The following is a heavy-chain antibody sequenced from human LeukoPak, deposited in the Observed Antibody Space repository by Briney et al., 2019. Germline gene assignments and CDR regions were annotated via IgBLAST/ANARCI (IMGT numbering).Heavy chain of an antibody. J-gene: IGHJ4*02. CDR2: IRYDGSNK. D-gene: IGHD3-22*01. CDR1: GFTFSSYG. Sequence: GGSLRLSCAASGFTFSSYGMHWVRQAPGKGLEWVAFIRYDGSNKYYADSVKGRFTISRDNSKNTLYLQMNSLRAEDTAVYYCARDRGAYYYDSSGLNYWGQGTLVTVSS. V-gene: IGHV3-30*02. CDR3: ARDRGAYYYDSSGLNY.